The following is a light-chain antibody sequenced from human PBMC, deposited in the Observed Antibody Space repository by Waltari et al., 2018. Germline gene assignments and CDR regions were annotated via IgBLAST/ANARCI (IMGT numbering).Light chain of an antibody. CDR1: NNDVGGYNY. V-gene: IGLV2-14*01. J-gene: IGLJ1*01. CDR3: TSKTGTITYV. Sequence: QSALTQPASVPGSPGQSITISCTGTNNDVGGYNYVSWYQQYAGKPPKLMISEVSNRPSGVSNRFSGSKSGNTASLTISGLQAEDEADYYCTSKTGTITYVFGTGTKVTVL. CDR2: EVS.